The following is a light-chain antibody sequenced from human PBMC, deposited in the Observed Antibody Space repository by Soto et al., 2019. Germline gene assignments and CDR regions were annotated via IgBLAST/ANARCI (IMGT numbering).Light chain of an antibody. CDR1: QSISSNY. V-gene: IGKV3-20*01. CDR3: QQYGRSAPIT. CDR2: GAS. Sequence: EIVLTQSPGTLSLSPGERATLSCRASQSISSNYLAWYQQKPGQAPSLVIYGASSRATGTPDRFSGSGSGTDFTLTISRLEPEDFGMYYCQQYGRSAPITFGQGTRVEIE. J-gene: IGKJ5*01.